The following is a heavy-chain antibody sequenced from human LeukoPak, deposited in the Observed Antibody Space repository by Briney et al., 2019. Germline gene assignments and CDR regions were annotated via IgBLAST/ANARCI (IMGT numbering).Heavy chain of an antibody. V-gene: IGHV4-34*01. CDR1: GGSFSGYY. D-gene: IGHD6-19*01. CDR2: INHSGST. J-gene: IGHJ3*02. Sequence: SETLSLTCAVYGGSFSGYYWSWIRQPPGKGLEWIGEINHSGSTNYNPSLKSRVTISVDTSKNQFSLKLSSVTAADTAVYYCATWLADAFDIWGQGTMVTVSS. CDR3: ATWLADAFDI.